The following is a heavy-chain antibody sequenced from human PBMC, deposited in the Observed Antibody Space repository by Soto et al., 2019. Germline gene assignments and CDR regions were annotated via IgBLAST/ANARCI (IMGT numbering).Heavy chain of an antibody. J-gene: IGHJ4*02. V-gene: IGHV3-30*03. CDR2: ISYDGSNK. D-gene: IGHD2-15*01. CDR3: RAVVAATLYYFDY. Sequence: QVQLVESGGGVVQPGRSLRLSCAASGFTFSSYGMHWVRQAPGKGLEWVAVISYDGSNKYYADSVKGRFTISRDNSKNTLYLQMNSLRAEDTAVYYCRAVVAATLYYFDYWGQGTLVTVSS. CDR1: GFTFSSYG.